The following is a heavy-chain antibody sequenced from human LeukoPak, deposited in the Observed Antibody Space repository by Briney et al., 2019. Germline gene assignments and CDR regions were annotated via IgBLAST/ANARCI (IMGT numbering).Heavy chain of an antibody. D-gene: IGHD1-14*01. CDR2: IYSGGDT. Sequence: PGGSLRLSCVASGFTVSSNYMTWVRQAPGKGLEWVSVIYSGGDTYYADSVKGRFTISRDNSKNTLYLQMNSLRADDTAVYFCARQGASYNNGYYYYHYMAAWGKGTTVTVSS. CDR1: GFTVSSNY. J-gene: IGHJ6*03. V-gene: IGHV3-53*01. CDR3: ARQGASYNNGYYYYHYMAA.